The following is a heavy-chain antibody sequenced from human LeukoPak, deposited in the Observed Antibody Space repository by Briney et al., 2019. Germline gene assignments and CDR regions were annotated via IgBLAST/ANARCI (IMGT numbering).Heavy chain of an antibody. CDR2: MSNDGSYK. D-gene: IGHD6-19*01. CDR1: GFTFSSYG. V-gene: IGHV3-30*04. J-gene: IGHJ4*02. CDR3: ARGDDFGSSSAWYAEY. Sequence: QPGRSLRLSCAASGFTFSSYGMHWVRQAPDKGLEWVAVMSNDGSYKGYADSVKGRFTISRDNSKNTLYLQMNSLRAEDTAMYFCARGDDFGSSSAWYAEYWGQGILVTVSS.